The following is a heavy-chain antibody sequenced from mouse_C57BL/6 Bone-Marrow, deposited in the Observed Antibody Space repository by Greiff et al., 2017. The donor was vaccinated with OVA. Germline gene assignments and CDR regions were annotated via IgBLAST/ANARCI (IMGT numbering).Heavy chain of an antibody. Sequence: QVQLQQPGAELVRPGSSVKLSCKASGYTFTSYWMDWGKQRPGQGLEWIGNIYPSDSETHYNQKFKDKATLTVDKSSSTAYMQLSSLTSEDSAVYYCARVRPYWYFDVWGTGTTVTVSS. J-gene: IGHJ1*03. V-gene: IGHV1-61*01. D-gene: IGHD3-2*02. CDR1: GYTFTSYW. CDR2: IYPSDSET. CDR3: ARVRPYWYFDV.